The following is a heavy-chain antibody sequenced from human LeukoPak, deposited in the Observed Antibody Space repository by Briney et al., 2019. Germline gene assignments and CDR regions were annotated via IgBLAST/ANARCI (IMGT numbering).Heavy chain of an antibody. CDR3: AELGITMIGGV. CDR1: GFTFSSYE. V-gene: IGHV3-48*03. Sequence: GGSLRLSCAASGFTFSSYEMNWVRQAPGKGLEWVSCISSSGSTIYYADSVKGRFTISRDNAKNSLYLQMNSLRAEDTAVYCCAELGITMIGGVWGKGTTVTISS. J-gene: IGHJ6*04. CDR2: ISSSGSTI. D-gene: IGHD3-10*02.